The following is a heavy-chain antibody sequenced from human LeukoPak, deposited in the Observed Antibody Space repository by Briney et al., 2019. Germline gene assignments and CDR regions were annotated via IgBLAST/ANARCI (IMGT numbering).Heavy chain of an antibody. Sequence: PSGTLSLTCAVSDGSISSPNWWSWVRQPPGKGLEWIGEIYHSGDVNYNPSLKTRVTISLDKSKNRFSLKLSSVTAADTAVYYCAKRKSGYVDYWGQGTLVTVSS. J-gene: IGHJ4*02. CDR3: AKRKSGYVDY. CDR2: IYHSGDV. CDR1: DGSISSPNW. V-gene: IGHV4-4*02.